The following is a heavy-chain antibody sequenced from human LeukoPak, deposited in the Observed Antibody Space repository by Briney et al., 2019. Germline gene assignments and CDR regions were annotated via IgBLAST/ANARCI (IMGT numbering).Heavy chain of an antibody. J-gene: IGHJ4*02. CDR1: GFTFSYFW. D-gene: IGHD6-19*01. V-gene: IGHV3-74*01. Sequence: GGSLRLSCAASGFTFSYFWMHWFRQTPGKGLVWVSCTNTDGSYSSYADSVKGRFTISRDNVRNTLYLQMSSLRAEDSAVYYCAREDSGWYNGGYWGQGTLVTVSS. CDR3: AREDSGWYNGGY. CDR2: TNTDGSYS.